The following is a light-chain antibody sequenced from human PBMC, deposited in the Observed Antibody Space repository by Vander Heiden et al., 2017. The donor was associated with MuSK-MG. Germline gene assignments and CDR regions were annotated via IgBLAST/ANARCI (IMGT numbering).Light chain of an antibody. V-gene: IGLV1-51*02. CDR2: ENN. CDR3: GTWESSLRAVG. J-gene: IGLJ2*01. Sequence: QSVLTQPPSVSAAPGQKVTISCSGSSSNIGNNYVSWYQQLPGTAPKLLIYENNKRPAGSPDRFSGSKAGTSDTLRITGRQTGDEGDYYCGTWESSLRAVGFRGGAKADRP. CDR1: SSNIGNNY.